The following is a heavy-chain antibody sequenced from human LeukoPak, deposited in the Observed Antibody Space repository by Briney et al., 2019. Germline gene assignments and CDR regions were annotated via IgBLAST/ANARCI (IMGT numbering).Heavy chain of an antibody. J-gene: IGHJ6*02. V-gene: IGHV3-7*02. CDR2: IKQDGSEK. CDR3: MMSLTAHYYYGMDV. D-gene: IGHD2-21*02. CDR1: GFTFSTYW. Sequence: GGSLRLSCTASGFTFSTYWMSWVRQAPGKGLEGVANIKQDGSEKYYVDSVKGRFTISRDNTKNSLYLQMNSLRAEDTAVYHCMMSLTAHYYYGMDVWGQGTTVTVSS.